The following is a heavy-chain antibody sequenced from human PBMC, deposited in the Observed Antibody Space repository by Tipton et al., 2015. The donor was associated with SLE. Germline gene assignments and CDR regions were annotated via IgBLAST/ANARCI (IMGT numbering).Heavy chain of an antibody. CDR2: IRYDGSNK. Sequence: SGFTFSSYGMHWVRQAPGKGLEWVAFIRYDGSNKYYADSVKGRFTISRDNSKNTLYLQMNSLRAEDTAVYYCARDSSPLSNYFDYWGQGTLVTVSS. J-gene: IGHJ4*02. CDR3: ARDSSPLSNYFDY. V-gene: IGHV3-30*02. CDR1: GFTFSSYG.